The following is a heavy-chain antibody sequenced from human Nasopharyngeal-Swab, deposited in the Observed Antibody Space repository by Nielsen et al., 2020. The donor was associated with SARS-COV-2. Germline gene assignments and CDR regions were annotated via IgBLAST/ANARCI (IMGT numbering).Heavy chain of an antibody. J-gene: IGHJ4*02. Sequence: SETLSLTCAVYGGSFSGYYWSWIRQPPGKGLEWIGEINHSGSTNYTPSLKSRVTISVDTSRKQFFLKLTSVTAADTAVYYCGLSASAPQTRTLEYWGQGALVTVSS. D-gene: IGHD1-14*01. CDR1: GGSFSGYY. CDR2: INHSGST. V-gene: IGHV4-34*01. CDR3: GLSASAPQTRTLEY.